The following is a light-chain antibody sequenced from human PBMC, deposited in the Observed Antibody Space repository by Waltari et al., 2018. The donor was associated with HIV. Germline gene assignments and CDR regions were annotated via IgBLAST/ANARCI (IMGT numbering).Light chain of an antibody. Sequence: EIVLTQSPGTLSLSPWERATLSCRASQSVSSSYLAWYQQKPGQAPRLLIYGASSRATGIPDRFSGSGSGTDFTLTIGRLEPEDFAVYYCQQYGSSPPYTFGQGTKLEIK. CDR3: QQYGSSPPYT. V-gene: IGKV3-20*01. CDR2: GAS. CDR1: QSVSSSY. J-gene: IGKJ2*01.